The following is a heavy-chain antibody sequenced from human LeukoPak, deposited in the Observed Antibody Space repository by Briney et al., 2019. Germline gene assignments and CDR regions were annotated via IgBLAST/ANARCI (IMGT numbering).Heavy chain of an antibody. Sequence: PGGSLRLSCAASGFTFSSYTMNWVRQAPGKRQEWGSSISSSSGSIYYADSVKGRFTISRDNAKNALYLQMNSLRAEDTAVYYCARVLGYSYGTLIYYGMDVWREGTTVSVPS. D-gene: IGHD5-18*01. J-gene: IGHJ6*04. CDR3: ARVLGYSYGTLIYYGMDV. CDR2: ISSSSGSI. V-gene: IGHV3-21*01. CDR1: GFTFSSYT.